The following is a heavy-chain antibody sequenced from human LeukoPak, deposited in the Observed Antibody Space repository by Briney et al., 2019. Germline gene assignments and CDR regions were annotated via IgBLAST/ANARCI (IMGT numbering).Heavy chain of an antibody. CDR2: IYYSGST. J-gene: IGHJ6*02. CDR1: GGSISSYY. CDR3: ARDFLEWLSPSYYGMDV. Sequence: SETLSLTCTVSGGSISSYYWSWIRQPPGKGLEWIGYIYYSGSTNYNPSLKSRVTMSVDTSKNQFSLKLSSVTAADTAVYYCARDFLEWLSPSYYGMDVWGQGTTVTVSS. D-gene: IGHD3-3*01. V-gene: IGHV4-59*12.